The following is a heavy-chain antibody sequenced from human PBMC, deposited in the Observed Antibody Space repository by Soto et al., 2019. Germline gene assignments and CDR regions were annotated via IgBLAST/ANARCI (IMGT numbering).Heavy chain of an antibody. Sequence: GGSLRLSCAASGFTFSSYDMHWVRQATGKGLEWVSAIGTAGDTYYPGSVKGRFTISRENAKNSLYLQMNSLRAEDTAVYYCARMGAPWANFDYWGQGTLVTVSS. V-gene: IGHV3-13*01. CDR1: GFTFSSYD. CDR2: IGTAGDT. J-gene: IGHJ4*02. D-gene: IGHD1-26*01. CDR3: ARMGAPWANFDY.